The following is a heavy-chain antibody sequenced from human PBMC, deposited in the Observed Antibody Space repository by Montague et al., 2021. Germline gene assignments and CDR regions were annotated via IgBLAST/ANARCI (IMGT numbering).Heavy chain of an antibody. CDR1: GDSIGSSSYY. V-gene: IGHV4-39*02. J-gene: IGHJ4*02. CDR3: AREGGPWHVDENFDS. Sequence: SETLSLTCSVSGDSIGSSSYYRGCFRQPPGKGPAWIGNVFISCLTYSIPSLRSRVTISVDTSTNHCSLQLTSVTASDTAVYFCAREGGPWHVDENFDSWGRVSLVCDSS. D-gene: IGHD3-16*01. CDR2: VFISCLT.